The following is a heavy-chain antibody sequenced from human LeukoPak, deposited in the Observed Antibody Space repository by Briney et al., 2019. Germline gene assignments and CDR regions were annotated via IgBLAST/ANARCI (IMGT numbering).Heavy chain of an antibody. V-gene: IGHV3-30*03. J-gene: IGHJ5*02. CDR1: GFTFSSYG. Sequence: GRSLRLSCAASGFTFSSYGMHWVRQAPGKGLEWVAVISYDGSNKYYADSVKGRFTISRDNSKNTLYLQMNSLRAEDTAVYYCARPKDSSGWPNNWFDPWGQGTLVTVSS. CDR3: ARPKDSSGWPNNWFDP. D-gene: IGHD6-19*01. CDR2: ISYDGSNK.